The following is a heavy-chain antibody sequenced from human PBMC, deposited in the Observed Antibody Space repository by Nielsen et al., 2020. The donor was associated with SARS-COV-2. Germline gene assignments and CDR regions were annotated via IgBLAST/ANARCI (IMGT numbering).Heavy chain of an antibody. V-gene: IGHV4-39*01. CDR2: IYYSGST. Sequence: SETLSLTCDVYNGSFNTYYWSWIRQSPGKGLEWIGSIYYSGSTYYNPSLKSRVTISVDTSKNQFSLKLSSVTAADTAVYYCARLRMAYYMDVWGKGTTVTVSS. J-gene: IGHJ6*03. CDR3: ARLRMAYYMDV. D-gene: IGHD5-24*01. CDR1: NGSFNTYY.